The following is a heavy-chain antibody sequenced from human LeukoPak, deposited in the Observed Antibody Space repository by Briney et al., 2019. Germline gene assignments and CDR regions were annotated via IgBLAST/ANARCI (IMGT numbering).Heavy chain of an antibody. CDR2: ISSSGSTI. CDR3: ARGHSSGWLHYFDY. V-gene: IGHV3-48*03. D-gene: IGHD6-19*01. J-gene: IGHJ4*02. CDR1: GFAFSTYG. Sequence: GGSLRLSCAASGFAFSTYGMYWVRQAPGKGLEWVSFISSSGSTIYYALSVKGRFTISRDNAKNSLYLQMNSLRAEDTGVYYCARGHSSGWLHYFDYWGQGTLVTVSS.